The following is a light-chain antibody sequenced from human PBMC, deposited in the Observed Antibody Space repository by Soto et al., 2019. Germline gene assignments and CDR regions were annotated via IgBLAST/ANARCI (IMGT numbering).Light chain of an antibody. CDR1: QSLLHITGETF. J-gene: IGKJ5*01. CDR2: EVS. V-gene: IGKV2D-29*02. CDR3: MQSTELPPT. Sequence: DVVMTQTPLSLSVAPGQPASISCKSSQSLLHITGETFLFWYLQKPGQSPQLLIYEVSTRVSGVPDRFSGSGSGTDFTLDISRVEPDDVGIYYCMQSTELPPTLGQGTRLGIE.